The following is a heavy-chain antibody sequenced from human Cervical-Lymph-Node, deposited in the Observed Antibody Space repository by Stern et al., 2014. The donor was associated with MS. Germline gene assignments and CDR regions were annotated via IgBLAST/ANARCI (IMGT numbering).Heavy chain of an antibody. Sequence: QITLKESGPTLVKPTQTLTLTCTFSGFSLSTSGVGVGWIRQPPGKALEWLALIYWDEYKRYSPSLKGRLTITKDPSKNQVVLTMTNMDPVDTATYYCAHLITIFGVVKAYYFDYWGQGTLVTVSS. CDR3: AHLITIFGVVKAYYFDY. V-gene: IGHV2-5*02. J-gene: IGHJ4*02. D-gene: IGHD3-3*01. CDR2: IYWDEYK. CDR1: GFSLSTSGVG.